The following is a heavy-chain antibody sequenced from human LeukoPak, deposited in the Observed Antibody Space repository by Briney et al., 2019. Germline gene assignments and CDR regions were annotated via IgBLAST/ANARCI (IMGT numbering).Heavy chain of an antibody. D-gene: IGHD1-26*01. J-gene: IGHJ4*02. CDR1: GFIFSSYE. CDR2: ISSSGRTM. Sequence: GGSLRLSCAASGFIFSSYEMSWVRQAPGKGLEWVPYISSSGRTMYYADSVKGRFTVSRDNAKNSLYLQMNSLRAEDTAIYYCARDNYSGSRYFDHWGQGTLVTVSS. CDR3: ARDNYSGSRYFDH. V-gene: IGHV3-48*03.